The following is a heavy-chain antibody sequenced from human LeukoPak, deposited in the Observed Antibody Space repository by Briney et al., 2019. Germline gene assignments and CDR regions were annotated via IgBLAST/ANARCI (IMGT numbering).Heavy chain of an antibody. D-gene: IGHD5-18*01. CDR3: ARGGYGYYYYYYYGMDV. CDR2: INPNSGGT. V-gene: IGHV1-2*04. J-gene: IGHJ6*02. CDR1: GYTFTGYY. Sequence: ASVKVSCTASGYTFTGYYVHWVRQAPGQGLEWMGWINPNSGGTNYAQKFQGWVTMTRDTSISTAYMELSRLRSDDTAVHYCARGGYGYYYYYYYGMDVWGQGTTVTVSS.